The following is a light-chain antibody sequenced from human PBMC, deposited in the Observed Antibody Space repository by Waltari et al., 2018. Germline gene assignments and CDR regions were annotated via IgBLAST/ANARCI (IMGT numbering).Light chain of an antibody. Sequence: EIMLTQSPGTLSLSPGERATLSCRASQGVSRTLAWYQQKPGQAPRLLIYDASTRATGIPDRFSGSGSGTDFSLTISRLEPEDVAVYYCQKYGTLPATFGQGTKVEIK. CDR2: DAS. V-gene: IGKV3-20*01. CDR1: QGVSRT. CDR3: QKYGTLPAT. J-gene: IGKJ1*01.